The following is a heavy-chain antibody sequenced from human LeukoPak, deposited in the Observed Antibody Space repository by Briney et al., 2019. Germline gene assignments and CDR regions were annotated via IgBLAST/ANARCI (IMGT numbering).Heavy chain of an antibody. D-gene: IGHD3-10*01. V-gene: IGHV1-2*02. Sequence: ASVKVSCKASGYTFTGYYLHWVRQAPGQGLEWMGWINPNGGGREYAQKFQGRVNMTRDTAISTAYMELSSLTFDDTAIYYCARVGYFYGSGSQTGGYLDYWGQGTLVTVSS. CDR3: ARVGYFYGSGSQTGGYLDY. CDR1: GYTFTGYY. CDR2: INPNGGGR. J-gene: IGHJ4*02.